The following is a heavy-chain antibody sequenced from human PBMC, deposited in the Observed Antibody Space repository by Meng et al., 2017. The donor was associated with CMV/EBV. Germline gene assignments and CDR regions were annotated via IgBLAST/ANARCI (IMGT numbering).Heavy chain of an antibody. J-gene: IGHJ4*02. CDR2: IKVDGSDK. CDR3: AIGVTGRYCSSTSCYEDY. D-gene: IGHD2-2*01. V-gene: IGHV3-7*01. Sequence: GESLKISCAASGFTFSIYWMTWVRQAPGKGLEWVANIKVDGSDKYYVDSVKGRFTISRDNAKNSLYLQMNSLRAEDTAVYYCAIGVTGRYCSSTSCYEDYWGQGTLVTVSS. CDR1: GFTFSIYW.